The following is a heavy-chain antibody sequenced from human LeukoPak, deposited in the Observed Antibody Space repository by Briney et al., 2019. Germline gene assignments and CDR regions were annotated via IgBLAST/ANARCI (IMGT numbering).Heavy chain of an antibody. Sequence: ASVKVSCKASGYTFTGYYMHWVRQAPGQGLEWMGWINPNSGDTNYAQKFQGRVTMTRDTSISTAYMELSRLRSDDTALYYCAREGYCSSTSCPICYMDVWGKGTTVTVSS. D-gene: IGHD2-2*01. J-gene: IGHJ6*03. CDR3: AREGYCSSTSCPICYMDV. CDR1: GYTFTGYY. CDR2: INPNSGDT. V-gene: IGHV1-2*02.